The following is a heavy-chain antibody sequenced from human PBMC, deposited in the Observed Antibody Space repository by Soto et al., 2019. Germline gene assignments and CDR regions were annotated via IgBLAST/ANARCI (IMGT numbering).Heavy chain of an antibody. CDR3: ARGYYYDSSGYRYLSVANAFDI. V-gene: IGHV3-30-3*01. D-gene: IGHD3-22*01. Sequence: QVQLVESGGGVVQPGRSLRLSCAASGFTFSSYAMHWVRQAPGKGLEWVAVISYDGSNKYYADSVNGRFTISRDNSKSTLYLQMNSLRAEDTAVYYCARGYYYDSSGYRYLSVANAFDIWGQGTMVTGSS. J-gene: IGHJ3*02. CDR2: ISYDGSNK. CDR1: GFTFSSYA.